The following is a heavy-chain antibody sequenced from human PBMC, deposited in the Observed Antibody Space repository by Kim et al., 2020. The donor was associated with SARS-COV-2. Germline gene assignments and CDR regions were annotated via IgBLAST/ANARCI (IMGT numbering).Heavy chain of an antibody. J-gene: IGHJ5*02. Sequence: SETLSLTCTVSGGSISSFYWSWIRQPPGKGLEWIASIYYSGTTDYNPSLKSRVTISVDTSKNHLSLKLNSVTAADTAVYYCARHGERYVGFEWVRFGRFDPWGQGTLLTVSS. CDR3: ARHGERYVGFEWVRFGRFDP. V-gene: IGHV4-59*08. CDR1: GGSISSFY. CDR2: IYYSGTT. D-gene: IGHD5-12*01.